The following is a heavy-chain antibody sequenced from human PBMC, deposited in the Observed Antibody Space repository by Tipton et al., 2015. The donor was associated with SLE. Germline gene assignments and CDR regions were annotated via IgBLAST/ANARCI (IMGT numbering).Heavy chain of an antibody. D-gene: IGHD3-22*01. CDR1: GGSFSGYY. J-gene: IGHJ3*02. CDR3: ASLHYYDGSGYYLDAFDI. CDR2: INHSGST. Sequence: TLSLTCAVYGGSFSGYYWSWIRQPPGKGLEWIGEINHSGSTNYNPSLKSRVTISVDTSKNQFSLKLSSVTAADTAVYYCASLHYYDGSGYYLDAFDIWGQGTMVTVSS. V-gene: IGHV4-34*01.